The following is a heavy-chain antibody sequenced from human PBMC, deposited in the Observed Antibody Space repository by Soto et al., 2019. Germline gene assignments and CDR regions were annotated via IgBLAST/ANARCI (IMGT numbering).Heavy chain of an antibody. CDR1: GGSISSGGYY. Sequence: PSETLSLTCTVSGGSISSGGYYWSWIRQHPGKGPEWIGYIYYSGSTYYNPSLKSRVTISVDTSKNQFSLKLSSVTAADTAVYYCARESSSSWYYYYMDVWGKGTTVTVSS. V-gene: IGHV4-31*03. CDR2: IYYSGST. CDR3: ARESSSSWYYYYMDV. D-gene: IGHD6-13*01. J-gene: IGHJ6*03.